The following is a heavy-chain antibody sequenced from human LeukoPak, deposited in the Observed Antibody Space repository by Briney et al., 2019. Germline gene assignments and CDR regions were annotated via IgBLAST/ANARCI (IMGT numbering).Heavy chain of an antibody. CDR3: AKDRGYSSGWIFDY. Sequence: GGSLRLSCAASGFTFSSYGMHWVRQAPGKGLEWVAVIWYDGSNKYYADSVKGRFTISRDNSKNTLYLQMNSLRAEDTAVYYCAKDRGYSSGWIFDYWGRGTLVTVSS. V-gene: IGHV3-33*06. D-gene: IGHD6-19*01. CDR1: GFTFSSYG. CDR2: IWYDGSNK. J-gene: IGHJ4*02.